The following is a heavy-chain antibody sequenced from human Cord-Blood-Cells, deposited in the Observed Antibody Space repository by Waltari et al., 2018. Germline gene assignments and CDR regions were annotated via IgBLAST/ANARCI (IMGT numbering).Heavy chain of an antibody. CDR2: ISYDGSNK. V-gene: IGHV3-30*04. CDR1: GFTFSSYA. J-gene: IGHJ4*02. CDR3: ARDKGIDY. Sequence: QVQLVESGGGVVQPGRSLRLSCAASGFTFSSYAMHWVRQAPGKGLEWVAVISYDGSNKYYADSVKGRFTISRDNSKNTLYLQMNSLRAEDTAVCYCARDKGIDYWGQGTLVTVSS.